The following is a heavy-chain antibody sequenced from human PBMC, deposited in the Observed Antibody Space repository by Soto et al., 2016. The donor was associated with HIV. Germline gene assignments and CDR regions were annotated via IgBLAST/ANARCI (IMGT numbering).Heavy chain of an antibody. CDR3: AKEETPNDY. CDR1: GFTFSSAA. V-gene: IGHV3-23*01. Sequence: EVQLLESGGGLVQPGGSLRLSCTVSGFTFSSAAMSWVRQAPGKGLEWVSAISISDDRTYYTDSVEGRFTVSRDNSRSTVYLEMHSLRGEDTAVYYCAKEETPNDYWGQGTLVIVSS. J-gene: IGHJ4*02. CDR2: ISISDDRT.